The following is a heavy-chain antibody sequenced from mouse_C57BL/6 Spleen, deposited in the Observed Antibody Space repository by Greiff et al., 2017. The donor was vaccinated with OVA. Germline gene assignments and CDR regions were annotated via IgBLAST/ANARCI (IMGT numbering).Heavy chain of an antibody. J-gene: IGHJ3*01. CDR1: GFSLTSYG. CDR2: IWRDGST. V-gene: IGHV2-6*03. D-gene: IGHD2-4*01. CDR3: ARGDDYDGQAWFAY. Sequence: QVHVKQSGPGLVAPSQSLSITCTVSGFSLTSYGVHWVRQPPGKGLEWLVVIWRDGSTTYNSALKSRLSISKDNSKSQVFLKMNSLQTDDTAMYYCARGDDYDGQAWFAYWGQGTLVTVSA.